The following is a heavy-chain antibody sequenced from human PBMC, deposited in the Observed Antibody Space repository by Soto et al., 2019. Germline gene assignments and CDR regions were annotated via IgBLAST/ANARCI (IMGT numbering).Heavy chain of an antibody. CDR2: IKPDESEK. J-gene: IGHJ5*02. CDR3: VRGGSNYAS. Sequence: GGSLRRSCTASGFTCSDSWMTWVRQAPGKGLEWVARIKPDESEKKYADSVKGRFSISRDNAKNSMYLQMDSLRGEDTAVYYCVRGGSNYASWGQGTLVTVSS. V-gene: IGHV3-7*01. D-gene: IGHD4-4*01. CDR1: GFTCSDSW.